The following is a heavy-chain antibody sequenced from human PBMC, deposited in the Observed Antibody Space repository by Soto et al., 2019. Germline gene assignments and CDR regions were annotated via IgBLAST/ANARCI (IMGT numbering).Heavy chain of an antibody. J-gene: IGHJ4*02. CDR2: ISHSGST. V-gene: IGHV4-30-2*01. CDR3: ARDPMI. CDR1: GGSISSGGYS. Sequence: SETLSLTCAVSGGSISSGGYSWSWIRQPPGNGLELIGYISHSGSTYYNPSLKSRVTISVDRSKNQFSLKLSSVTAADTAVYYCARDPMIWGQGTLVTVSS. D-gene: IGHD3-22*01.